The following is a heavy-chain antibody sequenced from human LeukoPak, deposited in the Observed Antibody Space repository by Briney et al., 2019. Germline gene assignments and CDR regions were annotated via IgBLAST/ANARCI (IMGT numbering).Heavy chain of an antibody. J-gene: IGHJ4*02. CDR2: ISYDGSNK. CDR1: GFTFSSYG. Sequence: PGRSLRLSCAASGFTFSSYGMHWVRQAPGKGLEWVAVISYDGSNKYYADSVNGRFTISRDNSKNTLYLQMNSLRAEDTAVYYCARDPRITTRWNYFDYWGQGTLVTVSS. V-gene: IGHV3-30*03. CDR3: ARDPRITTRWNYFDY. D-gene: IGHD3-22*01.